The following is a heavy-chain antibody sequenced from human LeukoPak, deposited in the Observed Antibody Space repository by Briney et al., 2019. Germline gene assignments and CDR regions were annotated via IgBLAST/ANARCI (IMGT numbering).Heavy chain of an antibody. CDR3: ARQLWNKINNWFDP. CDR1: GGSISSSSYY. D-gene: IGHD1/OR15-1a*01. V-gene: IGHV4-39*01. Sequence: SETLSLTCTVSGGSISSSSYYWGWIRQPPGKGLGWIGSIYYSGSTYYNPSLKSRVTISVDTSKNQFSLKLSSVTAADTAVYYCARQLWNKINNWFDPWGQGTLVTVSS. CDR2: IYYSGST. J-gene: IGHJ5*02.